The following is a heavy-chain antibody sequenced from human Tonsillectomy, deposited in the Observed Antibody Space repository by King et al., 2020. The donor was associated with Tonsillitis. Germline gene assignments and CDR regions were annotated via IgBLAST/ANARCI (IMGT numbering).Heavy chain of an antibody. CDR2: ISYDGSKK. CDR3: ARATPPLYYDNSVLTDDQLDY. V-gene: IGHV3-30*04. D-gene: IGHD3-22*01. J-gene: IGHJ4*02. CDR1: GFSFSSYD. Sequence: VQLVESGGGVVQPGRSLRLSCAASGFSFSSYDMHWVRQAPGKGLEWVADISYDGSKKYNADSVKGRFTISRDNSKNRLYLQMNSLRAEDTAVYYCARATPPLYYDNSVLTDDQLDYWGQGTLVTVSS.